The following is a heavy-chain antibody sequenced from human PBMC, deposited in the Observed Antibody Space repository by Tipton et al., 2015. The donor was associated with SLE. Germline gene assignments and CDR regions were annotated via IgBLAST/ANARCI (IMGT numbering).Heavy chain of an antibody. V-gene: IGHV4-59*01. CDR3: ARFAYCGTGCYYHFDQ. J-gene: IGHJ4*02. CDR1: GVSIINKH. D-gene: IGHD2-21*01. Sequence: TLSLTCTVSGVSIINKHWSWIRQPPGKGLEFIAYMQYSGASNYNPSLKSRVAISIDTSKNQFSLKMYSVTTADTAIYYCARFAYCGTGCYYHFDQWGQGNLVTVSS. CDR2: MQYSGAS.